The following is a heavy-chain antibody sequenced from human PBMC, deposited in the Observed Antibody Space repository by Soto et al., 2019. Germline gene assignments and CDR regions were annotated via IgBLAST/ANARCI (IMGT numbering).Heavy chain of an antibody. J-gene: IGHJ4*02. V-gene: IGHV4-31*03. CDR2: ISYSGST. D-gene: IGHD1-1*01. CDR3: VRGDNWSDEASDY. Sequence: PSETLSLTCTVSGGSISSGGYYWSWIRQHPGTGLEWIGHISYSGSTYYNTSLKSRVTISVDTSMNQFSLIVNSVTAEDTAIYYCVRGDNWSDEASDYWGQGTLVTVSS. CDR1: GGSISSGGYY.